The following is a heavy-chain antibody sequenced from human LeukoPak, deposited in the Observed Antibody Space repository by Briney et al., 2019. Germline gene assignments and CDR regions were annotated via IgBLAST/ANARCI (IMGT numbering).Heavy chain of an antibody. CDR3: AREGGGDGYNYPFDY. D-gene: IGHD5-24*01. CDR1: GLTFRNAW. CDR2: ISSSSSYI. J-gene: IGHJ4*02. V-gene: IGHV3-21*01. Sequence: RSGGSLRLSCGASGLTFRNAWMTWVRQAPGKGLEWVSSISSSSSYIYYADSVKGRFTISRDNAKNSLYLQMNSLRAEDTAVYYCAREGGGDGYNYPFDYWGQGTLVTVSS.